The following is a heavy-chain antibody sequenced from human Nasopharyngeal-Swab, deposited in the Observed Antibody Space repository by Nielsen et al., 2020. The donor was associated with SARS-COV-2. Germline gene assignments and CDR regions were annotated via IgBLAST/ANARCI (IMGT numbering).Heavy chain of an antibody. J-gene: IGHJ4*02. CDR3: ARRTGGRGFDY. D-gene: IGHD3-16*01. CDR2: IYYSGST. Sequence: WIRQPPGKGLEWIGYIYYSGSTNYNPSLKSRVTISVDTSKNQFSLKLSSVTAADTAVYYCARRTGGRGFDYWGQGTLVTVSS. V-gene: IGHV4-59*12.